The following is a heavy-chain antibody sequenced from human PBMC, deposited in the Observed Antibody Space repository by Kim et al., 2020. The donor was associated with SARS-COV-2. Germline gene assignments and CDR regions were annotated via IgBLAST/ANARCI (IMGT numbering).Heavy chain of an antibody. CDR3: AREEVFRSRDGSGSFDS. Sequence: SETLSLTCSVSGGSVTNSNFYCTWIRQSPGKGLEWIGHIHSGGTNSHPSLKSRVAISLDTSNNQFSLKLTSVTAADTAIYYCAREEVFRSRDGSGSFDS. V-gene: IGHV4-61*01. D-gene: IGHD3-10*01. J-gene: IGHJ5*01. CDR1: GGSVTNSNFY. CDR2: IHSGGT.